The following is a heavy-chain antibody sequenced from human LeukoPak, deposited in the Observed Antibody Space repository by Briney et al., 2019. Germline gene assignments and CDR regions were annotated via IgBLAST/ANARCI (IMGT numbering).Heavy chain of an antibody. J-gene: IGHJ4*02. D-gene: IGHD2-2*01. CDR3: ARLLVPAAMEH. CDR1: GYSISSGYY. V-gene: IGHV4-38-2*01. Sequence: SETLSLTCGVSGYSISSGYYWGWIRQPPGKGLEWIGNIYHSGSSYYNPSLKSRVSISVDTSKNQFSLKVSSVTAADTAVYYCARLLVPAAMEHRGQGTLVTVSS. CDR2: IYHSGSS.